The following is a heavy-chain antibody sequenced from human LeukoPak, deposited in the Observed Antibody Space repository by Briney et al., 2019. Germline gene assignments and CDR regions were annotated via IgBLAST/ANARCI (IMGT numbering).Heavy chain of an antibody. V-gene: IGHV4-34*01. CDR3: ATNVPGTTYFDP. J-gene: IGHJ4*02. CDR2: INHSGST. CDR1: GDSFSGYY. Sequence: PSETLSLTCAVYGDSFSGYYWTWIRQPPGKGLEWIGEINHSGSTNYNPSLKSRVTISVDTSKNQFPLNLTSVTAADTAIYYCATNVPGTTYFDPWGQGTLVTVSS. D-gene: IGHD1-14*01.